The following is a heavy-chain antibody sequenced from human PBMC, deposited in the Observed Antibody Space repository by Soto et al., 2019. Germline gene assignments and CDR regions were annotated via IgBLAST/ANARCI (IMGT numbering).Heavy chain of an antibody. V-gene: IGHV4-38-2*02. Sequence: SETLSLTCAVSGYSISSGYYLVWIRQPPGKGLEWIGSIYHSGSTYYNPSLKSRVTISVDTSKNQFSLKLSSVTAADTAVYYCARDTTFGGVIVMYYFDYWGQGTLVTVSS. D-gene: IGHD3-16*02. CDR2: IYHSGST. J-gene: IGHJ4*02. CDR3: ARDTTFGGVIVMYYFDY. CDR1: GYSISSGYY.